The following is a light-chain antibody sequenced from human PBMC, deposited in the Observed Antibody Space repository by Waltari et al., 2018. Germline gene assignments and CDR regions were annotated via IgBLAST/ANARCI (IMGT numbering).Light chain of an antibody. V-gene: IGKV3-20*01. Sequence: EIVLTQSPGTLSLSPGERATLSYRASQSVISSHLVWYQQKSGQAPRLLINGASSRATGVPDRFSVTGAGKDFTLTISRLEPEDFAVYYCQQYVNSPQYTFGQGTKLEIK. CDR3: QQYVNSPQYT. J-gene: IGKJ2*01. CDR2: GAS. CDR1: QSVISSH.